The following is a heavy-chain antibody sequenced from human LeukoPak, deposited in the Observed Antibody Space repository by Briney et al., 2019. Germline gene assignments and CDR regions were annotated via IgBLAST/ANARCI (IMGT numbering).Heavy chain of an antibody. CDR3: AXXIGRIRTRFDFDY. V-gene: IGHV4-59*12. CDR1: GGSISSYY. D-gene: IGHD1-14*01. CDR2: IYYSGST. Sequence: SETLSLTCTVSGGSISSYYWNWIRQPPGKGLEWIGYIYYSGSTNYNLSLKSRVTISVDTSKNQFSLQLNSVTSEDTAGYYCAXXIGRIRTRFDFDYWGQGTLVTVSS. J-gene: IGHJ4*02.